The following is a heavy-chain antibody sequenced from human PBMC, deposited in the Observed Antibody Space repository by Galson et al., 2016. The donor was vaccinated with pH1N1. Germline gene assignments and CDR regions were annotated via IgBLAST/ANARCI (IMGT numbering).Heavy chain of an antibody. CDR3: AKTGGYSYGYFDY. CDR2: ISWNSGSI. J-gene: IGHJ4*02. V-gene: IGHV3-9*01. Sequence: SLRLSCAASGFTFDDYAIHWVRQGPGKGLEWVSGISWNSGSIGYADSVKGRFTISRDNAKNSLYLQMNSLRAEDTALYYCAKTGGYSYGYFDYWGQGTLVTVSS. D-gene: IGHD5-18*01. CDR1: GFTFDDYA.